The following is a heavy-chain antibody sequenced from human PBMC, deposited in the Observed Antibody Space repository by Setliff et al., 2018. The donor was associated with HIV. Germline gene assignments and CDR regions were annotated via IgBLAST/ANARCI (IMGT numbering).Heavy chain of an antibody. CDR2: IIPMLRAT. D-gene: IGHD6-19*01. CDR1: GDTFNTYS. CDR3: ARNGPHGSGWYNYFDS. V-gene: IGHV1-69*13. Sequence: SVKVSCKTSGDTFNTYSISWVRQAPGQGLEWMGGIIPMLRATKYAQRFQGRVTITADEFTNTAYMEVSSLRSEDTAVYYCARNGPHGSGWYNYFDSWARERWSPSPQ. J-gene: IGHJ4*02.